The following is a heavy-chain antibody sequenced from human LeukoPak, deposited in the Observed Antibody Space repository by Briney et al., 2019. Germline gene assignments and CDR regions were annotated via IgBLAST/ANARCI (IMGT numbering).Heavy chain of an antibody. J-gene: IGHJ4*02. CDR2: IIPILGIA. Sequence: GASVKVSCKASGGTFSSYAISWVRQAPGQGLEWMGRIIPILGIANYAQKFQGRVTITADKSTSTAYMGLSSLRSEGTAVYYCARGSDYDFWSGYYWVTTVTHFDYWGQGALVTVSS. D-gene: IGHD3-3*01. V-gene: IGHV1-69*04. CDR1: GGTFSSYA. CDR3: ARGSDYDFWSGYYWVTTVTHFDY.